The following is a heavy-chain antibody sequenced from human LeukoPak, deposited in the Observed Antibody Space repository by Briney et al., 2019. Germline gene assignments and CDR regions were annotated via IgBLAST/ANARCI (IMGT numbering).Heavy chain of an antibody. CDR3: ARDGSYGDYVHWFDP. J-gene: IGHJ5*02. CDR1: GGSISSYY. Sequence: SETLSLTCTVSGGSISSYYWSWIRQPAGKGLEWIGRIYTSGCTNYNPSLKSRVTMSVDTSKNQFSLKLSSVTAADTAVYYCARDGSYGDYVHWFDPWGQGTLVTVSS. V-gene: IGHV4-4*07. CDR2: IYTSGCT. D-gene: IGHD4-17*01.